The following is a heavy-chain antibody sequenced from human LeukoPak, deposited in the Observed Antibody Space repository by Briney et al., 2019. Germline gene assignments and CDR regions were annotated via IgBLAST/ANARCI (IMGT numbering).Heavy chain of an antibody. V-gene: IGHV1-24*01. CDR2: FDPEDGET. CDR1: GYTFTGYY. Sequence: ASVKVSCKASGYTFTGYYMHWVRQAPGKGLEWMGGFDPEDGETIYAQKFQGRVTMTEDTSTDTAYMELSSLRSEDTAVYYCATGVSGSSSWYPYYYYMDVWGKGTTVTVSS. J-gene: IGHJ6*03. CDR3: ATGVSGSSSWYPYYYYMDV. D-gene: IGHD6-13*01.